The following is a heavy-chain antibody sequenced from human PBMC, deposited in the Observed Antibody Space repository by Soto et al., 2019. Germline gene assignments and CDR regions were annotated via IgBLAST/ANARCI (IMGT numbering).Heavy chain of an antibody. CDR1: GYTFTSYG. V-gene: IGHV1-18*01. D-gene: IGHD5-12*01. J-gene: IGHJ4*02. CDR2: ISAYNGNT. Sequence: ASVKVSCKASGYTFTSYGISWVRQAPGQGLEWMGWISAYNGNTNYAQKLQGRVTMTTDTSTSTAYMELRSLRSDDTAVYYCARETRLRSPDYFDYWGQGTLVTVSS. CDR3: ARETRLRSPDYFDY.